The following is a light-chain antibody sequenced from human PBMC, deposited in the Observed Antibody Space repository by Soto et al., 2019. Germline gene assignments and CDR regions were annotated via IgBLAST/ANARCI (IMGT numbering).Light chain of an antibody. CDR2: KDN. Sequence: SYELTQPPSVSVSPGQTARITCSGDALPKQYAYWYQQKPGQAPVLGIYKDNERPSGIPERFSGSSSGTTVTLTISGVEADDEADYYCQSADSSGPAVFGGGTQLTVL. J-gene: IGLJ7*01. CDR1: ALPKQY. V-gene: IGLV3-25*03. CDR3: QSADSSGPAV.